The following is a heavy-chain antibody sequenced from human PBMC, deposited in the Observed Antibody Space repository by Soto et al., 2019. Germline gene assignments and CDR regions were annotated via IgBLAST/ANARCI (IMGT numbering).Heavy chain of an antibody. CDR3: ARQFDSDSSGYFYAY. CDR1: GGTFSRNT. J-gene: IGHJ4*02. V-gene: IGHV1-69*01. D-gene: IGHD3-22*01. CDR2: IIPIFATA. Sequence: QVQLVQSGAEVKKPGSSVKVSCKASGGTFSRNTFSWVRQAPGQGLEWMGGIIPIFATANYAQKFQGRLSITADESTSTIYMDLISLRFEDTAIYYCARQFDSDSSGYFYAYWGQGTLVTVSS.